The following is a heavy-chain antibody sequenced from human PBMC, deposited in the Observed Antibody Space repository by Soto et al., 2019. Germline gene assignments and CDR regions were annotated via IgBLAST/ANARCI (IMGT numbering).Heavy chain of an antibody. Sequence: EVQLVETGGGLIQPGGSLRLSCAASGFTVSSNYMSWVRQAPGKGLEWVSVIYSGGSTYYADSVKGRFTISRDNSKNTLYLQMNSLRAEDTAVYYCARARIGYCSSSSCHNWFDPWGQGTLVTVSS. CDR2: IYSGGST. J-gene: IGHJ5*02. D-gene: IGHD2-2*01. V-gene: IGHV3-53*02. CDR1: GFTVSSNY. CDR3: ARARIGYCSSSSCHNWFDP.